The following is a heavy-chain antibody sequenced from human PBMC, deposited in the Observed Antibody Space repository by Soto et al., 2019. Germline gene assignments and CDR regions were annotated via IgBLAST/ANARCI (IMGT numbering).Heavy chain of an antibody. CDR1: GFMFSTTD. D-gene: IGHD3-10*01. Sequence: GGSLRLSCAASGFMFSTTDMSWVRQAPGKGLEWVTTIEGSGTITYYADSVRGRFTISRDNSKSTVYLQMDSLTADDTAVYYCVKNSGWFNSWGQGTPVTVSS. CDR3: VKNSGWFNS. J-gene: IGHJ5*01. CDR2: IEGSGTIT. V-gene: IGHV3-23*01.